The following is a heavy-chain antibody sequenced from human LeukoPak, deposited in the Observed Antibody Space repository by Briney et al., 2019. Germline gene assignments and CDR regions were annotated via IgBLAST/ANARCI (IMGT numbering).Heavy chain of an antibody. CDR1: GGSITTYF. D-gene: IGHD3-22*01. CDR2: IYYIGST. V-gene: IGHV4-59*01. CDR3: ARHLGGSGYPTPFDY. Sequence: SSETLSLTCTVSGGSITTYFWSWIRQPPGKGLEWIGYIYYIGSTNYNPSLKSRVTISVDTSKNQFSLKLSSVTAADTAVYYCARHLGGSGYPTPFDYWGQGTLVTVSS. J-gene: IGHJ4*02.